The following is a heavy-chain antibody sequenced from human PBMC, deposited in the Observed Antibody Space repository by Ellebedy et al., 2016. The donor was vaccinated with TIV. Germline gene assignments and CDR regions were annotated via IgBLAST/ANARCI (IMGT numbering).Heavy chain of an antibody. CDR1: AGSIRNYY. V-gene: IGHV4-59*08. J-gene: IGHJ1*01. D-gene: IGHD4-17*01. Sequence: MPGGSLRLSCNVSAGSIRNYYWTWIRQPPGKGLEWIGYISYSGNTKYNPSLQSRVSISVDTAKKQFSLKVRSVTAADTAVYYCASATVTTSAEYFQYWGQGTLVTVSS. CDR2: ISYSGNT. CDR3: ASATVTTSAEYFQY.